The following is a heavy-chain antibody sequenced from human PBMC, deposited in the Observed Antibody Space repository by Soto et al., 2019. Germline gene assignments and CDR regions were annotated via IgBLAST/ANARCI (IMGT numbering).Heavy chain of an antibody. CDR1: GFTFSSYS. D-gene: IGHD2-15*01. V-gene: IGHV3-48*01. J-gene: IGHJ5*02. CDR2: ISSSSSTI. CDR3: AREVVNLTWFDP. Sequence: EVQLVESGGGLVQPGGSLRLSCAASGFTFSSYSMNWVRQAPGKGLEWVSYISSSSSTIYYAASVKGRFNISRDNAKTSLYLQMNTLRAEDTAVYYRAREVVNLTWFDPWGKGTLVTAPS.